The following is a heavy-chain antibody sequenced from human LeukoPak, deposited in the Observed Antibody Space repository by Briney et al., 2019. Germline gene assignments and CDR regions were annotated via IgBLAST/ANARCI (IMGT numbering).Heavy chain of an antibody. CDR1: GGTLTSYA. D-gene: IGHD4-17*01. J-gene: IGHJ2*01. Sequence: GASVKVSCKASGGTLTSYATSWVRQAPGQGLEWMGRIIPIFVTLKSAQKFQGRVTITTDESTSTVYMELSSLRSEDTAVYYCARSNFVYGDYVQYWYFDLWGRGTLVTVSS. V-gene: IGHV1-69*05. CDR2: IIPIFVTL. CDR3: ARSNFVYGDYVQYWYFDL.